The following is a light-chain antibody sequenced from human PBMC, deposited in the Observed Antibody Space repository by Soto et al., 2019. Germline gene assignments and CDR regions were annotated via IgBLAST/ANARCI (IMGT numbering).Light chain of an antibody. J-gene: IGLJ1*01. Sequence: QSALTQPASVSGSLGQAITISCSGSSSDVGAHNFVSWYQHHPGKAPKLMIYEVSNRPSGVSNRFSGSKSGNTASLTISGLQAEDEADYYCNSYTSSNTYVFGSGTKVTV. CDR3: NSYTSSNTYV. V-gene: IGLV2-14*01. CDR1: SSDVGAHNF. CDR2: EVS.